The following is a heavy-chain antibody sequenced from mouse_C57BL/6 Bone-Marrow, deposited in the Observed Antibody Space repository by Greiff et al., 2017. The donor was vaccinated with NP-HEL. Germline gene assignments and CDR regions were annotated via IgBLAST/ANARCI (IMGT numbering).Heavy chain of an antibody. D-gene: IGHD1-1*01. CDR2: IWSGGST. CDR3: ARGYYYGPYAMDY. J-gene: IGHJ4*01. Sequence: VKLMESGPGLVQPSQSLSLTCTVSGFSLTSYGVHWVRQSPGKGLEWLGVIWSGGSTDYNAAFISRLSISKDNAKSKVFFKMNSLQADDTAIYYCARGYYYGPYAMDYWGQGTSVTVSS. CDR1: GFSLTSYG. V-gene: IGHV2-2*01.